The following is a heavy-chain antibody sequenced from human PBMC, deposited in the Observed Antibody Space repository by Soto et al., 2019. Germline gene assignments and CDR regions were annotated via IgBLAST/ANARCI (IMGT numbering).Heavy chain of an antibody. CDR2: IRSKAYGGTT. V-gene: IGHV3-49*03. Sequence: PGGSLRLSCTASGFTFGDYAMSWFRQAPGKGLEWVGFIRSKAYGGTTEYAASVKGRFTISRDDSKSIAYLQMNSLKTEDTAVYYCTRDIAYRKKAKHYGGLDYWGQGTLVTVSS. CDR1: GFTFGDYA. J-gene: IGHJ4*02. D-gene: IGHD4-17*01. CDR3: TRDIAYRKKAKHYGGLDY.